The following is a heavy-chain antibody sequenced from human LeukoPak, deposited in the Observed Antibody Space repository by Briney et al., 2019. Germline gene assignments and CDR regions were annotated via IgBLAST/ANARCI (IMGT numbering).Heavy chain of an antibody. Sequence: GGSLRLSCAASGFTFSSYGMSWVRQAPGKGLEWVSAISGSGGSTYYADSVKGRFTISRDNSKNTLYLQMNSLRAEDTAVYYCAKDDAWLKFGEWSQGTLVTVSS. CDR1: GFTFSSYG. D-gene: IGHD3-10*01. CDR3: AKDDAWLKFGE. V-gene: IGHV3-23*01. CDR2: ISGSGGST. J-gene: IGHJ4*02.